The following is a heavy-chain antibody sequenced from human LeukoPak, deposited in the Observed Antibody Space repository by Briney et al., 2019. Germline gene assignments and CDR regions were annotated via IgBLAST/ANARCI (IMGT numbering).Heavy chain of an antibody. V-gene: IGHV3-30*18. Sequence: EGSLRLSCAASGFTFSSYGMHWLRQAPGKGLEWVAVISYDGSNKYYADSVKGRFTISRDNPKHTLYLQMNSLRAEDTAVYYCAKETSPPSIAAAGNDAFDIWGQGTMVTVSS. J-gene: IGHJ3*02. CDR2: ISYDGSNK. CDR3: AKETSPPSIAAAGNDAFDI. CDR1: GFTFSSYG. D-gene: IGHD6-13*01.